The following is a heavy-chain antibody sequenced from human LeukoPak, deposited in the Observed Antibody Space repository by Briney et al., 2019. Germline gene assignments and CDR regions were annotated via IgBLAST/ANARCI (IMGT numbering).Heavy chain of an antibody. Sequence: GGSLRLSCAASGFTFSSYAMSWVRQAPGKGLEWVSAISGSGDSTYYADSVKGRFIISRDNSKNTLYLQMNSLRAEDTAVYYCANLRLAAAGYYFDYWGQGTLVTVSS. J-gene: IGHJ4*02. CDR2: ISGSGDST. CDR3: ANLRLAAAGYYFDY. CDR1: GFTFSSYA. D-gene: IGHD6-13*01. V-gene: IGHV3-23*01.